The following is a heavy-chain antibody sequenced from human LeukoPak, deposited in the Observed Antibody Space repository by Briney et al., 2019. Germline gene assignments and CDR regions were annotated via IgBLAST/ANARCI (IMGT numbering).Heavy chain of an antibody. Sequence: GGSLRLSCAASGFTFSSYEMNWVRQAPGKGLEWVSYISSSGSTIYYAGSVKGRFTISRDNAKNSLYLQMNSLRAEDTAVYYCARGGYSYGLFDYWGQGTLVTVSS. V-gene: IGHV3-48*03. D-gene: IGHD5-18*01. CDR2: ISSSGSTI. CDR3: ARGGYSYGLFDY. J-gene: IGHJ4*02. CDR1: GFTFSSYE.